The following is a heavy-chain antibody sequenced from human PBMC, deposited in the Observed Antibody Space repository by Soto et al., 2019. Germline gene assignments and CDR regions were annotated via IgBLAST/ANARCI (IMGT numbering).Heavy chain of an antibody. D-gene: IGHD2-2*01. V-gene: IGHV3-15*01. CDR3: TTDSLVVVREHYYMDV. CDR2: IKSKTDGGTT. J-gene: IGHJ6*03. Sequence: KLGGSLRLSCAASGFTFSNAWMSWVRQAPGKGLEWVGRIKSKTDGGTTDYAAPVKGRFTISRDDSKNTLYLQMNSLKTEDTAVHYCTTDSLVVVREHYYMDVWGKGTTVTVSS. CDR1: GFTFSNAW.